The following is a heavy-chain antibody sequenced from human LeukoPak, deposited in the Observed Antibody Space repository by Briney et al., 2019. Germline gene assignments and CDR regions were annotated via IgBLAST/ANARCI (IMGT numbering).Heavy chain of an antibody. CDR2: INHSGST. CDR1: GGSFSGYY. D-gene: IGHD6-13*01. J-gene: IGHJ1*01. V-gene: IGHV4-34*01. Sequence: SETLSLTCAVYGGSFSGYYWSWIRQPPGKGLEWIGEINHSGSTNYNPSLKSRVTISVDTSRNQFSLKLSSVTAADTAVYYCARRGAGYSSSWTGKYFQHWGQGTLVTVSS. CDR3: ARRGAGYSSSWTGKYFQH.